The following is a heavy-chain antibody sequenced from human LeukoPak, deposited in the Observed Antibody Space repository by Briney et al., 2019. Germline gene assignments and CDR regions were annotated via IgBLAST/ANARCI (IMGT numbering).Heavy chain of an antibody. D-gene: IGHD3-10*01. CDR1: GYTLTELS. CDR2: FDPEDGET. V-gene: IGHV1-24*01. J-gene: IGHJ6*02. Sequence: ASVKVSCKVSGYTLTELSMHWVRQAPGKGLEWMGGFDPEDGETIYAQKLQGRVTMTEDTSTDTAYMELSSLRSEDTAVYYCATDPVFHYYGSGSYGMDVWGQGTTVTVSS. CDR3: ATDPVFHYYGSGSYGMDV.